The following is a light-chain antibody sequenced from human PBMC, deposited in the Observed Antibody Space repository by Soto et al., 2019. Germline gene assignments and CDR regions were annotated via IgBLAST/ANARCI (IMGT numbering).Light chain of an antibody. J-gene: IGLJ2*01. CDR2: DVS. CDR1: SNDLGGYNY. CDR3: SSYTSSSTLVV. V-gene: IGLV2-14*01. Sequence: QSALTQPASVSGSPGQSITISCTGTSNDLGGYNYVSWYQQHPGKAPKLMVYDVSNRPSGVSNRFSGSKSGNTASLTISGLQAEDEADYYCSSYTSSSTLVVFGGGTKLTVL.